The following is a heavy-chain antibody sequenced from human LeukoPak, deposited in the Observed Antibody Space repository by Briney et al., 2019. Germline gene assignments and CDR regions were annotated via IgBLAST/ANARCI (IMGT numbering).Heavy chain of an antibody. CDR3: SRQPTIFGSGYFDY. J-gene: IGHJ4*02. D-gene: IGHD3-3*01. CDR1: GYSFTSYW. CDR2: IYPGDSDT. V-gene: IGHV5-51*01. Sequence: GGALQISYKGAGYSFTSYWIGWGRPMPGKGVEWMGIIYPGDSDTRYSPSFHGQVTISADKSISTAYLQWSSLKASDTAMYYCSRQPTIFGSGYFDYWGQGTLVTVSS.